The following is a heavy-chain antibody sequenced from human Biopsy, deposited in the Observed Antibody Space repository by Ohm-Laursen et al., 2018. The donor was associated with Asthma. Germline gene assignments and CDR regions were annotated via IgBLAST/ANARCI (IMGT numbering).Heavy chain of an antibody. CDR2: IYYSGTT. J-gene: IGHJ6*02. V-gene: IGHV4-39*01. CDR3: VRGSSSWHHGPFHYYYGLDV. Sequence: GTLSLTCSLSSGSGGYMRSGNYYWGWVRQPPGKGLEWVGSIYYSGTTYYNPSLGSQVTVSPDTSKNQFSQKLTSVSAADTAVYYCVRGSSSWHHGPFHYYYGLDVWGQGTTATVSS. D-gene: IGHD6-13*01. CDR1: SGSGGYMRSGNYY.